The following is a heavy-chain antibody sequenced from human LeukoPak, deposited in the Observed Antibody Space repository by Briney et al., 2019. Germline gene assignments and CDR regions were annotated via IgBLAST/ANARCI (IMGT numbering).Heavy chain of an antibody. CDR3: ARGQVVPAYYYYYGMDV. D-gene: IGHD2-2*01. Sequence: GGSLRLSCAASGFTVSSNYMSWVRQAPGKGLEWVSVIYSGGSTYYADSVKGRFTISRDNPKNTLYLQMNSLRAEDTAVYYCARGQVVPAYYYYYGMDVWGQGTTVTVSS. J-gene: IGHJ6*02. CDR2: IYSGGST. V-gene: IGHV3-66*01. CDR1: GFTVSSNY.